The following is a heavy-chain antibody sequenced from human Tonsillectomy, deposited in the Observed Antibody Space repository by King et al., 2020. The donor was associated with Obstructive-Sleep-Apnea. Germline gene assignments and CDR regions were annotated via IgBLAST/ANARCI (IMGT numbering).Heavy chain of an antibody. Sequence: QLQESGPGLVKPSQTLSLTCTVSGGSISSGGYYWSWIRQHPGKGLEWIGYIYYSGSTYYNPSLKSRVTISVDTSKNQFSLKLSSVTAADTAGYYCARDWSRGYYYGMDVWGQGTTVTVSS. J-gene: IGHJ6*02. CDR3: ARDWSRGYYYGMDV. D-gene: IGHD3-10*01. CDR1: GGSISSGGYY. V-gene: IGHV4-31*03. CDR2: IYYSGST.